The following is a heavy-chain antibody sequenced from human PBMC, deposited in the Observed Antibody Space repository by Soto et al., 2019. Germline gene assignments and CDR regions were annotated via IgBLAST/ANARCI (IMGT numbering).Heavy chain of an antibody. Sequence: ASVKVSCKASGGTFSSYTISWVRQAPGQGLEWMGRIIPILGIANYAQKFQGRVTITADKSTSTAYMELSSLRSGDTAVYYCARDYFAEYDWFDPWGQGTLVTVSS. J-gene: IGHJ5*02. CDR3: ARDYFAEYDWFDP. D-gene: IGHD3-10*01. V-gene: IGHV1-69*04. CDR2: IIPILGIA. CDR1: GGTFSSYT.